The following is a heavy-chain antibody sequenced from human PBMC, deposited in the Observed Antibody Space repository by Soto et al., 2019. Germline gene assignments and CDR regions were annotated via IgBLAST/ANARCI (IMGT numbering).Heavy chain of an antibody. V-gene: IGHV1-2*04. J-gene: IGHJ6*02. Sequence: VASVKVSCKASGYTFTGCYVHWVRQAHGQGLEWMGWINPNSGGTNYAQKFQGWVTMTRDTSISTAYMELSRLRSDDTAVYYCARDRTGTTTKDDYYYYGMDVWGQGTTVTGSS. CDR2: INPNSGGT. D-gene: IGHD1-1*01. CDR3: ARDRTGTTTKDDYYYYGMDV. CDR1: GYTFTGCY.